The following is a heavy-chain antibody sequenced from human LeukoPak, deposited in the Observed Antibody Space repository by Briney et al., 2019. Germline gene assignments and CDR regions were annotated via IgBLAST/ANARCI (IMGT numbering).Heavy chain of an antibody. Sequence: GGSLRLSCAASGFTFSSYSMNWVRQAPGKGLEWVSSISSSSSYICYADSVKGRFTISRDNAKNSLYLRMNSLRAEDTAVYYCASAEYSSSWFPWGQGTLVTVSS. CDR1: GFTFSSYS. V-gene: IGHV3-21*01. CDR2: ISSSSSYI. J-gene: IGHJ5*02. CDR3: ASAEYSSSWFP. D-gene: IGHD6-13*01.